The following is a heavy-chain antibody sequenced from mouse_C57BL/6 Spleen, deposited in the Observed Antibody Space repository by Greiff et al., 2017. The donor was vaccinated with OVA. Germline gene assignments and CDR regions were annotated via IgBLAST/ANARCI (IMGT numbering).Heavy chain of an antibody. CDR1: GYTFTSYG. D-gene: IGHD2-3*01. CDR3: ARGTIDGYSLYYAMDY. J-gene: IGHJ4*01. V-gene: IGHV1-81*01. CDR2: IYPRSGNT. Sequence: QVQLQQSGAELARPGASVKLSCKASGYTFTSYGISWVKQRTGQGLEWIGEIYPRSGNTYYNEKFKGKATLTADKSSSTAYMELRSLTSEDSAVYFCARGTIDGYSLYYAMDYWGQGTSVTVSS.